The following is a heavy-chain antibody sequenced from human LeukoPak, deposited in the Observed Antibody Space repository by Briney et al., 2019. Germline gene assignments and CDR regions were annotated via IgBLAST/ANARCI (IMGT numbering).Heavy chain of an antibody. CDR3: ARDLGSDYSSGYYYGFGAFDI. D-gene: IGHD3-22*01. V-gene: IGHV4-59*11. CDR2: IYYWSST. Sequence: SETLSLTCTVSSGSINSHHWRWIRQPPGKGLEGVGYIYYWSSTNYNPSLKSRVTISVDTSKDHFSLKLSSGTAADTAVYSCARDLGSDYSSGYYYGFGAFDIWGQGAMVTVSS. CDR1: SGSINSHH. J-gene: IGHJ3*02.